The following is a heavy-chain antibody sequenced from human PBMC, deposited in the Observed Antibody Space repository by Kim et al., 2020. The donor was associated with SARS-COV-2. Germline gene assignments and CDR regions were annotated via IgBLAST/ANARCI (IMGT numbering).Heavy chain of an antibody. CDR3: VRDPPPNKYSTSSHFDY. CDR2: ITERGVDA. Sequence: GGSLRLSCAASGFIFSGYGMSWVRQVPGKGLEWVSTITERGVDAYYADSVKGRFTISRDDSGDTLFLQMRSLRVEDTAVYHCVRDPPPNKYSTSSHFDYWGRGTVVTVSS. V-gene: IGHV3-23*01. D-gene: IGHD6-6*01. J-gene: IGHJ4*02. CDR1: GFIFSGYG.